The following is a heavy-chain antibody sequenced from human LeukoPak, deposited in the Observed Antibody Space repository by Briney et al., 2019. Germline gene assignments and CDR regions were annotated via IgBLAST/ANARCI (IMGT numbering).Heavy chain of an antibody. CDR1: GGSFSGYY. CDR2: INHSGST. V-gene: IGHV4-34*01. Sequence: SETLSLTCAVYGGSFSGYYWSWIRQPPGKGLEWIGEINHSGSTNYNPSLKSRVTISVDTSKNQFSLKLSSVTAADTAVCYCARLGATTYWGQGTLVTVSS. CDR3: ARLGATTY. J-gene: IGHJ4*02. D-gene: IGHD1-26*01.